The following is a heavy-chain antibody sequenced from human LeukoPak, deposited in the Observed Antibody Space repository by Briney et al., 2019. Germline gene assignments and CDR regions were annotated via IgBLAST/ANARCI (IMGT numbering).Heavy chain of an antibody. D-gene: IGHD6-13*01. CDR2: ISSSGGST. Sequence: GSLRLSCAASGFTFSSYAMSWVRQAPGKGLEWVSTISSSGGSTYYADSVRGRFTGSRDNSKNTVFLQMNSLRAEDTAVYYCAKAPGSRWATFEYWGQGTVVAVSS. CDR1: GFTFSSYA. J-gene: IGHJ4*02. CDR3: AKAPGSRWATFEY. V-gene: IGHV3-23*01.